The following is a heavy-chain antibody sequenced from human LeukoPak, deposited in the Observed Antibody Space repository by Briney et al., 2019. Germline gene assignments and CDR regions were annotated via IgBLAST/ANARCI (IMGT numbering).Heavy chain of an antibody. V-gene: IGHV3-30-3*01. CDR3: ASPDSSGYLSFDY. J-gene: IGHJ4*02. CDR2: ISDDETYK. CDR1: GFTFNSYS. Sequence: GGSLRFSCAASGFTFNSYSMHWVRQAPGKGLEWVTAISDDETYKFYADSVKGRFTISRDNAKNTLYLQMNSLRAEDTAVYYCASPDSSGYLSFDYWGQGTLVTVSS. D-gene: IGHD3-22*01.